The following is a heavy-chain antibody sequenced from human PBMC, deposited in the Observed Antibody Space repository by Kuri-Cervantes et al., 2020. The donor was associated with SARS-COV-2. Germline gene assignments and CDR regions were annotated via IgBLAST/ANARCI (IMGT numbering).Heavy chain of an antibody. Sequence: GESLKISCSASGFTFSSYAMHWVRQAPGKGLEYVSAISSNGGSTYYADSVKGTFTISRDNSKNTLYLQMSSLRAEDTAVYYCVKEGSYDFWSGYLPYYFDYWGQGTLVTVSS. CDR1: GFTFSSYA. J-gene: IGHJ4*02. D-gene: IGHD3-3*01. V-gene: IGHV3-64D*06. CDR2: ISSNGGST. CDR3: VKEGSYDFWSGYLPYYFDY.